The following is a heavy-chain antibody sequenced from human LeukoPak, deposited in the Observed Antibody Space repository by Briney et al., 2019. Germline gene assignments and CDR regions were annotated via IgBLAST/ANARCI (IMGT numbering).Heavy chain of an antibody. CDR3: ARFSNDHGVKFDY. Sequence: PSETLSLTCTVSGGSISSGGYYWSWVRQHPERGLEWIGYIYYSGTAYYNPSLKSRVTMSVDTSKNQFSLKLDSVTAADTAVYYCARFSNDHGVKFDYWGQGTLVTVSS. D-gene: IGHD4-17*01. J-gene: IGHJ4*02. CDR2: IYYSGTA. CDR1: GGSISSGGYY. V-gene: IGHV4-31*03.